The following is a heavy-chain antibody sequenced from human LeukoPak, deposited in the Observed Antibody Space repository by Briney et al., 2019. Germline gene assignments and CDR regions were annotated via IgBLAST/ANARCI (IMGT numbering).Heavy chain of an antibody. CDR3: ARETGLGGLSLIMVWDYYYYMDV. Sequence: GSLRLSCAASGFTFSSYWMSWVRQAPGKGLELVANIKQDGSEKYYVDSVKGRFTISRDNAKNSLYLQMNSLRAEDTAVYYCARETGLGGLSLIMVWDYYYYMDVWGKGTTVTVSS. V-gene: IGHV3-7*01. J-gene: IGHJ6*03. CDR1: GFTFSSYW. CDR2: IKQDGSEK. D-gene: IGHD3-16*02.